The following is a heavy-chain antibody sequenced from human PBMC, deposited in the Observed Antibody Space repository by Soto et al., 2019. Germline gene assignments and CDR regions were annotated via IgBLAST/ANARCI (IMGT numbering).Heavy chain of an antibody. Sequence: GESLKISCKGSGYSFTSYWIGWVRQMPGKGLEWMGIIYPGDSDTRYSPSFQGQVTISADKSSSTAYLQGSSLKASDTAMYYCARPISKIVVVPAAAEDGMDVWGQGTTVTVSS. J-gene: IGHJ6*02. CDR2: IYPGDSDT. CDR1: GYSFTSYW. CDR3: ARPISKIVVVPAAAEDGMDV. D-gene: IGHD2-2*01. V-gene: IGHV5-51*01.